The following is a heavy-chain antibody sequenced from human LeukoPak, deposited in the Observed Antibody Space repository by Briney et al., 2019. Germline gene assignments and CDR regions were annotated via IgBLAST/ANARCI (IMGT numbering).Heavy chain of an antibody. CDR1: GGSISSYY. J-gene: IGHJ4*02. CDR2: IYYSGST. V-gene: IGHV4-59*01. Sequence: SETLSLTCTVSGGSISSYYWSWLRQPPGKGLEWIGYIYYSGSTNYNPSLKSRVTISVDTSKNQFSLKLSSVTAADTVVYYCARLVRYHDYWGQGTLVTVSS. D-gene: IGHD3-9*01. CDR3: ARLVRYHDY.